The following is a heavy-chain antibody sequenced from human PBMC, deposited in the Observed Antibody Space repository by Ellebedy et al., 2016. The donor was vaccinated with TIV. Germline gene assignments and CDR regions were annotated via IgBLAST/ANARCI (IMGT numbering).Heavy chain of an antibody. J-gene: IGHJ3*02. D-gene: IGHD3-22*01. Sequence: GESLKISXAASGFTFSGHWMSWVRQAPGKGPEWVANINQDGSRKYYVDSVKGRFTISRDNAKNSLSLQMNSLRAEDTAVYYCARDPDHYDGVAFDIWGQGTMVTVSS. V-gene: IGHV3-7*01. CDR2: INQDGSRK. CDR1: GFTFSGHW. CDR3: ARDPDHYDGVAFDI.